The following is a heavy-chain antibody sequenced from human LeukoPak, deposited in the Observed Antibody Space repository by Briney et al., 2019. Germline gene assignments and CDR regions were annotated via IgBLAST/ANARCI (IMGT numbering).Heavy chain of an antibody. CDR3: ASMTTVTTGPEY. CDR1: GGSISSGGYS. Sequence: SETLSLTCAVSGGSISSGGYSWSWIRQPPGKGLEWIGYIYHSGSTYYNPSLKSRVTISVDRSKNQFSLKLSSVTAADTAVYYCASMTTVTTGPEYWGQGTPVTVSS. CDR2: IYHSGST. D-gene: IGHD4-17*01. V-gene: IGHV4-30-2*01. J-gene: IGHJ4*02.